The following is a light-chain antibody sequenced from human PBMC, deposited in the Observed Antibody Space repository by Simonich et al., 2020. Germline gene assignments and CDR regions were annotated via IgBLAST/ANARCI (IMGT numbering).Light chain of an antibody. Sequence: EIVLTPSPGTLSLSPGERATPSCRASQSVSSSYLAWYQQKPGKAPRLLIYGASSRATGIPDRFSGSGSGTDFTLTISRLEPEDFAVYYCQQYGSSPLTFGGGTKVEIK. J-gene: IGKJ4*01. CDR2: GAS. CDR3: QQYGSSPLT. V-gene: IGKV3-20*01. CDR1: QSVSSSY.